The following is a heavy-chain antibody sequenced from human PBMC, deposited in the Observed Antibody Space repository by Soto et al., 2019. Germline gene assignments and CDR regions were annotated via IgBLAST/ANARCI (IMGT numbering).Heavy chain of an antibody. V-gene: IGHV3-30-3*01. CDR1: GFTFSSYA. Sequence: GGSLRLSCAASGFTFSSYAMHWVRQAPGKGLEWVAVISYDGSNKYYADSVKGRFTISRDNSKNTLYLQMNSLRAEDTAVYYCARDYGLTVTSNYYYYYGMDVWGQGTTVTVPS. D-gene: IGHD4-17*01. CDR2: ISYDGSNK. J-gene: IGHJ6*02. CDR3: ARDYGLTVTSNYYYYYGMDV.